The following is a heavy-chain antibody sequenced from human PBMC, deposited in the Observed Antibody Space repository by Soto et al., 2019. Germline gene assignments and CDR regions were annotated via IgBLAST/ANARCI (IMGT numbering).Heavy chain of an antibody. CDR1: GFFISSGNY. V-gene: IGHV4-38-2*01. Sequence: SETLSLTCAVSGFFISSGNYWGWIRKPPGKGLEWIGSIFHGGNTYYNPSLKSRVTISVDMSKNKFSLKLNSVTAADTAVYYCARARWYDAFDVWGQGTVVTVXS. D-gene: IGHD2-15*01. CDR3: ARARWYDAFDV. CDR2: IFHGGNT. J-gene: IGHJ3*01.